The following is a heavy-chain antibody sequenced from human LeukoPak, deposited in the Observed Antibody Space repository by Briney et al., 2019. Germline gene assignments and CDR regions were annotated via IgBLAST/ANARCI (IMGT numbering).Heavy chain of an antibody. CDR1: GDSISNYY. D-gene: IGHD2-2*01. V-gene: IGHV4-59*01. Sequence: SETLSLTCIVSGDSISNYYWSWIRQPPGKGLEWIGYIYHSGSANYNPSLKSRVTTSVDTSKNQFSLKLSSVTAADTAVYYCARERYQKAPDYWGQGTLVTVSS. CDR2: IYHSGSA. CDR3: ARERYQKAPDY. J-gene: IGHJ4*02.